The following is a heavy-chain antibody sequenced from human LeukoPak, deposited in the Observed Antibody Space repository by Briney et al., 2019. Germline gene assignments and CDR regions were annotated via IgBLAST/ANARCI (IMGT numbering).Heavy chain of an antibody. V-gene: IGHV3-48*01. CDR1: GFTFSSYS. CDR2: ISSSSSTI. Sequence: GGSLRLSCAASGFTFSSYSMNWVRKAPGKGLEWVSYISSSSSTIYYADSVKGRFTISRDNAKNSLYLQMNSLRAEDTAVYYCARDRMATIYYFDYWGQGTLVTVSS. D-gene: IGHD5-24*01. J-gene: IGHJ4*02. CDR3: ARDRMATIYYFDY.